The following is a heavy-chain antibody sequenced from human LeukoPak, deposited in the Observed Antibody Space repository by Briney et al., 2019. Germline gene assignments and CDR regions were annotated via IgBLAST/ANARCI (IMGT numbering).Heavy chain of an antibody. V-gene: IGHV1-69*04. CDR1: GGTFSSYA. D-gene: IGHD2-21*02. CDR3: ARLVVTAIPVLDS. J-gene: IGHJ4*02. CDR2: IIPILGIV. Sequence: SVKVSCKASGGTFSSYAISWVRQAPGQGLEWMGRIIPILGIVSYAQKFQGRVTITADKSTSTAYMELSSLRSEDSAVYYCARLVVTAIPVLDSWGLGTLVTVSS.